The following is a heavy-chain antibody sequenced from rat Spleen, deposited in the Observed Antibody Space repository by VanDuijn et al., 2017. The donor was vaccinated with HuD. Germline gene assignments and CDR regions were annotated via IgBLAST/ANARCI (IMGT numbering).Heavy chain of an antibody. CDR2: FSYDGFTT. Sequence: EVQLVESGGGLVQPGRSLKLSCAVSGFTFKNYVMAWVRQAPTKGLEWVAAFSYDGFTTYYRDSVRGRFTISSDNTKTTLYLQMDSLRSEDTATYYYTRHDYPGVTTNWFAHWGQGTLVTVSS. V-gene: IGHV5-29*01. CDR3: TRHDYPGVTTNWFAH. D-gene: IGHD1-4*01. CDR1: GFTFKNYV. J-gene: IGHJ3*01.